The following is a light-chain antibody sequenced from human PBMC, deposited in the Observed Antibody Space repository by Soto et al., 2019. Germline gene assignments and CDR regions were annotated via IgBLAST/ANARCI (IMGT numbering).Light chain of an antibody. J-gene: IGKJ1*01. CDR1: QDIGND. CDR3: LQVFNVPRA. CDR2: AAS. V-gene: IGKV1-6*02. Sequence: AIQMTQSPSSLAGSVGDRLTITCRASQDIGNDLGWYQQKPGKAPKLLIYAASSVQSGVSSRFSGSGSGTEFTLTISSLQPEDFATYYCLQVFNVPRAFGQGTKVDIK.